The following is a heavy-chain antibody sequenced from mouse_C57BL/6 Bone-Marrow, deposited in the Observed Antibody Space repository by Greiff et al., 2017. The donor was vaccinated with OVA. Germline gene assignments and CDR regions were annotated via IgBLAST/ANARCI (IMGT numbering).Heavy chain of an antibody. CDR3: ARDDGYYRGNAMDY. D-gene: IGHD2-3*01. J-gene: IGHJ4*01. CDR1: GYSFTGYY. V-gene: IGHV1-42*01. CDR2: INPSTGGT. Sequence: VQLQQSGPELVKPGASVKISCKASGYSFTGYYMNWVKQSPEKSLEWIGEINPSTGGTTYNQKFKAKATLTVDKSSSTAYMQLKSLTSEDSAVYYCARDDGYYRGNAMDYWGQGTSVTVSS.